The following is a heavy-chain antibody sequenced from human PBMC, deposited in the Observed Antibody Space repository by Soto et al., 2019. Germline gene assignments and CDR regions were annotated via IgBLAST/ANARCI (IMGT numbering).Heavy chain of an antibody. Sequence: SETLSLTCTVSGGSISSSSYYWGWIRQPPGKGLEWIGSIYYSGNTYYNPSLKSQVTISVDTSKNQFSLKLSSVTAADTAVYYCARGQGAAAGHSNFDYWGQGALVTVSS. CDR3: ARGQGAAAGHSNFDY. CDR2: IYYSGNT. CDR1: GGSISSSSYY. D-gene: IGHD6-13*01. V-gene: IGHV4-39*07. J-gene: IGHJ4*02.